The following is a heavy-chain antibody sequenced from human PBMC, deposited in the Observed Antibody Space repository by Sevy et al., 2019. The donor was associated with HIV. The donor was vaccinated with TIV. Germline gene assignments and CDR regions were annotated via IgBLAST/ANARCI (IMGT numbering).Heavy chain of an antibody. CDR2: INPSDGNR. Sequence: ASVKVSCKTSGYTFTDYGIGWVRQAPGQGLEWVSWINPSDGNRNYAQRLQGRVTMTTDTSPSKAYMELWSLRSDDTAIYYCARDVTGNYYVDYWGQGTLVTVSS. CDR1: GYTFTDYG. J-gene: IGHJ4*02. V-gene: IGHV1-18*01. D-gene: IGHD1-26*01. CDR3: ARDVTGNYYVDY.